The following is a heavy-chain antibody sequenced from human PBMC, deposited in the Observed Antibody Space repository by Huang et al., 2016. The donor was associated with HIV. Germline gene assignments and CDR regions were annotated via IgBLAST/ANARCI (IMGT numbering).Heavy chain of an antibody. J-gene: IGHJ4*02. Sequence: EMQLVQSGGGLVKPGGSLRLSWAASGLSFSRYKLTWVRQTPYQGWGWVSTVRSSGSSMYDDDFVKGKGRLTVSRDNAKKSLYLQSKSLRAEDTAVYYCATVGWNSGSDAFYFDYWGQGTLVTVSS. V-gene: IGHV3-21*02. CDR3: ATVGWNSGSDAFYFDY. D-gene: IGHD3-10*01. CDR1: GLSFSRYK. CDR2: VRSSGSSM.